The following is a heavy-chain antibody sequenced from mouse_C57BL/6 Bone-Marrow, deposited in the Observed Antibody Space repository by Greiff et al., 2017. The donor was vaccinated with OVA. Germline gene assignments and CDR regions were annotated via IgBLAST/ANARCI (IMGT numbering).Heavy chain of an antibody. Sequence: VQLKESGPELVKPGASVKMSCKASGYTFTDYNMHWVKQSHGKSLEWIGYINPNNGGTSYNQKFKGKATLTVNKSSSTAYMELRSLTSEDSAVYYCARGGQLGQDAMDYWGQGTSVTVSS. CDR1: GYTFTDYN. CDR2: INPNNGGT. V-gene: IGHV1-22*01. J-gene: IGHJ4*01. CDR3: ARGGQLGQDAMDY. D-gene: IGHD4-1*02.